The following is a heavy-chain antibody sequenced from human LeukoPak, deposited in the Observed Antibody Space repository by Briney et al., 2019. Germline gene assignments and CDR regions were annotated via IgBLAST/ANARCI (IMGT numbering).Heavy chain of an antibody. V-gene: IGHV5-51*01. CDR3: ARQDYYDSSYYYLV. CDR1: GYSFSNHW. Sequence: GESLKISCKGSGYSFSNHWIGWVRQMPGKGLEWMGLIYPGDSDTRYSPSFQGQVTISADKSISTAYLQWSSLKASDTAMYYCARQDYYDSSYYYLVWGQGTLVTVSS. CDR2: IYPGDSDT. J-gene: IGHJ4*02. D-gene: IGHD3-22*01.